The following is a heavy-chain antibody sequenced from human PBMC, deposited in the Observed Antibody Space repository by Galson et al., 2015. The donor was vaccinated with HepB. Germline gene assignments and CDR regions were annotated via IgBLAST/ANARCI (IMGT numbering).Heavy chain of an antibody. CDR2: ITWDGGNR. D-gene: IGHD3-10*01. J-gene: IGHJ6*02. CDR3: VNDGRKLQGNYYYYGMDI. Sequence: SLRLSCAASGFRFNEYAMHWVRQAPGKGLECVSLITWDGGNRYYSESVKGRFTISRDNSKNSLFLQMNSLTPADTALYYCVNDGRKLQGNYYYYGMDIWGQGTTGAASS. CDR1: GFRFNEYA. V-gene: IGHV3-43D*04.